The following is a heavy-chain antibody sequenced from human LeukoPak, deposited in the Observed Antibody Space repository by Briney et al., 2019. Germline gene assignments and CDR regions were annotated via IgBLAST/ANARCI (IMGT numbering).Heavy chain of an antibody. J-gene: IGHJ6*02. CDR1: GFTFSSYG. CDR3: TREWRGIASHYSGMDV. Sequence: GRSLRLSCAASGFTFSSYGMYWVRQAAGGGLEWVAAVGTNHDTLYLGSVKGRFTISRENAKNSLSLEMSYLTVEDTAVYYCTREWRGIASHYSGMDVWGQGTAVIVSS. D-gene: IGHD3-16*02. V-gene: IGHV3-13*01. CDR2: VGTNHDT.